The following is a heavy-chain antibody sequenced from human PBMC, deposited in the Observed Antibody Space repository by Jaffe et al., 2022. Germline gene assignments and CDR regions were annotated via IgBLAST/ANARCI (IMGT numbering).Heavy chain of an antibody. J-gene: IGHJ4*02. CDR2: IYTSGST. CDR3: ARGADVSGYNDY. V-gene: IGHV4-61*02. CDR1: GGSISSGSYY. Sequence: QVQLQESGPGLVKPSQTLSLTCTVSGGSISSGSYYWSWIRQPAGKGLEWIGRIYTSGSTNYNPSLKSRVTISVDTSKNQFSLKLSSVTAADTAVYYCARGADVSGYNDYWGQGTLVTVSS. D-gene: IGHD3-22*01.